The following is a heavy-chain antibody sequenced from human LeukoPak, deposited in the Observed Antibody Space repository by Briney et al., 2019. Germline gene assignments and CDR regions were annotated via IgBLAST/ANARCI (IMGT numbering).Heavy chain of an antibody. CDR2: IKQDGGES. CDR3: AKDGTVTPFDY. Sequence: GGSLRLSCAASGFTFSSYWMTWVRQAPGKGLEWVANIKQDGGESYYVDSVKGRFTISRENAKNTLYLQMNSLRAEDTAVYYCAKDGTVTPFDYWGQGTLVTVSS. V-gene: IGHV3-7*01. J-gene: IGHJ4*02. CDR1: GFTFSSYW. D-gene: IGHD4-17*01.